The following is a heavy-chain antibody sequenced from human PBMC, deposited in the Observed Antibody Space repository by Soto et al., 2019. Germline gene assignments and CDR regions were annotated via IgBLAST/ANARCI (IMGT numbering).Heavy chain of an antibody. Sequence: QVQLQQWGAGLLKPSETLSLTCAVYGGSFSGYSWSWIRQPPGKGLEWIGEINHSGSTNYNPSLKSRVTISVDTSKNQFSLKLSSVTAADTAVYYCATLGPPTVTGDHWGQGTLVTVSS. CDR1: GGSFSGYS. V-gene: IGHV4-34*01. CDR2: INHSGST. CDR3: ATLGPPTVTGDH. J-gene: IGHJ4*02. D-gene: IGHD4-17*01.